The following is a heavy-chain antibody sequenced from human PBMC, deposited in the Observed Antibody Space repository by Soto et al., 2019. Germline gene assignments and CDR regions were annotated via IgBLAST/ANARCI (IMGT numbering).Heavy chain of an antibody. J-gene: IGHJ5*02. CDR3: ARDAGIAVAGHQGNWFDP. CDR2: IYHSGST. D-gene: IGHD6-19*01. Sequence: QVQLQESGPGLVKPSGTLSLTCAVSGGSISSSNWWSWVRQPPGKGLEWIGEIYHSGSTNYNPSLKSRVTISVDKSKNQFSLKLSSVPAADTAVYYCARDAGIAVAGHQGNWFDPWGQGTLVTVSS. V-gene: IGHV4-4*02. CDR1: GGSISSSNW.